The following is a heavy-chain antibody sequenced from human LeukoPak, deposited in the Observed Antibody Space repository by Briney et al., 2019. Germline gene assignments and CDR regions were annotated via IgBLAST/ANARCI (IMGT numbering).Heavy chain of an antibody. D-gene: IGHD2/OR15-2a*01. Sequence: SETLSLTCAVYGGSFSGYYWNWIRQPPGKGLEWIGEINHSGSTNYNPSLKSRVTISVDTSKNQFSLKLSSVTAADTAVYYCARGIIDGGDGYFDYWGQGTLVTVSS. V-gene: IGHV4-34*01. J-gene: IGHJ4*02. CDR3: ARGIIDGGDGYFDY. CDR1: GGSFSGYY. CDR2: INHSGST.